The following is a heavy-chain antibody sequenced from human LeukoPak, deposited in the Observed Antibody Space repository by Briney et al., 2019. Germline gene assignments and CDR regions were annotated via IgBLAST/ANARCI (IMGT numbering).Heavy chain of an antibody. Sequence: GGSLRLSCAASGFTYSDYYMSWIRQAPGKGLEWVSYISSSGGTIYYADSVKGRFTISRDNAKNSLYLQMNSLRAEDTAVYYCASPYSSSWLPDAFDIWGQGTMVTVSP. J-gene: IGHJ3*02. V-gene: IGHV3-11*01. CDR3: ASPYSSSWLPDAFDI. CDR2: ISSSGGTI. D-gene: IGHD6-13*01. CDR1: GFTYSDYY.